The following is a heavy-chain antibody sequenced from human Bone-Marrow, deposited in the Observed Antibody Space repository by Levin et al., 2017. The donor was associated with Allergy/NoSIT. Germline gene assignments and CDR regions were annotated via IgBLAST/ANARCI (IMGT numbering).Heavy chain of an antibody. V-gene: IGHV3-53*01. CDR3: ARDNFDTPGELDY. CDR1: GFVVSRHH. J-gene: IGHJ4*02. D-gene: IGHD1-1*01. CDR2: TYSGGTT. Sequence: PGESLKISCTASGFVVSRHHMSWVRQAPGKGLEWLSVTYSGGTTYFRDSVKGRFTIVRDNYKNTLYLQMESLRVEDTAIYYCARDNFDTPGELDYWGQGTLVTVSS.